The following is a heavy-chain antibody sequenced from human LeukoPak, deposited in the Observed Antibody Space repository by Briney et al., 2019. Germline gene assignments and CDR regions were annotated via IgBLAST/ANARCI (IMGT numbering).Heavy chain of an antibody. Sequence: GGSLRLSCAASGFTFSNYGMTWVRQAPGKGLEWVSAISGSGSSSYYADSVKGRFTISRDNSKNTLYLQINSLRAEDTAIYYCAKDQRTISTFDYWGQGTLVTVSS. CDR2: ISGSGSSS. J-gene: IGHJ4*02. CDR1: GFTFSNYG. CDR3: AKDQRTISTFDY. D-gene: IGHD3-3*01. V-gene: IGHV3-23*01.